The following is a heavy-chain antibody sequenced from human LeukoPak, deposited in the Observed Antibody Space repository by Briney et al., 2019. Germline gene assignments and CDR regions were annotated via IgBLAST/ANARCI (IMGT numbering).Heavy chain of an antibody. CDR1: GGTFSSYA. CDR2: IIPIFGTA. D-gene: IGHD3-9*01. J-gene: IGHJ3*02. V-gene: IGHV1-69*05. CDR3: AREVPCVGYDTQCRGAFDI. Sequence: SVKVSCKASGGTFSSYAISWVRQAPGQGLEWMGRIIPIFGTANYAQKFQGRVTVTTDESTSTAYMELSSLRSEDTAVYYCAREVPCVGYDTQCRGAFDIWGQGTMVTVSS.